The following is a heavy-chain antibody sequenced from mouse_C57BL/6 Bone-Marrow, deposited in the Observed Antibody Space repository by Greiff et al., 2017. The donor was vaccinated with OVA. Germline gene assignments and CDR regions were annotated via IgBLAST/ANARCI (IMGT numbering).Heavy chain of an antibody. D-gene: IGHD2-1*01. CDR3: ARGIYDGNWDYAMDY. Sequence: QVQLKQSGPGLVQPSQSLSITCTVSGFALTSYGVHWVRQSPGKGLEWLGVLCCGGSTDYTAAVVSRLLISKDNSKSQVFFKMNSLQADDTAIYYCARGIYDGNWDYAMDYWGQGTSVTVSS. V-gene: IGHV2-2*01. CDR2: LCCGGST. CDR1: GFALTSYG. J-gene: IGHJ4*01.